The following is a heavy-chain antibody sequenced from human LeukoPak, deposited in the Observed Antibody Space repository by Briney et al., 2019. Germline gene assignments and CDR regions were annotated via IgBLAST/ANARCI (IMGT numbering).Heavy chain of an antibody. CDR2: ISGSGGST. CDR1: GFTFSSYA. V-gene: IGHV3-23*01. CDR3: AKGLLGYCGGDCYNPGYFQH. Sequence: GGSLRLSCAASGFTFSSYAMSWVRQAPGKGLEWVSAISGSGGSTYYADSVKGRFTISRDNSKNTLYLQMNSLRAEDTAVYYCAKGLLGYCGGDCYNPGYFQHWGQGTLVTVSP. D-gene: IGHD2-21*02. J-gene: IGHJ1*01.